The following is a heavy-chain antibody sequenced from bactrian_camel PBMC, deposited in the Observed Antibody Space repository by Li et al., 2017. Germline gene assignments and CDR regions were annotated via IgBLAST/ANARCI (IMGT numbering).Heavy chain of an antibody. J-gene: IGHJ6*01. CDR2: VYRSGQTT. D-gene: IGHD1*01. V-gene: IGHV3S54*01. CDR1: DYTSSTNC. Sequence: HVQLVESGGDSAQAGGSLTLSCAASDYTSSTNCMAWFRQAPGKEREEIAAVYRSGQTTYYTDSVKGRFTISRDNTKNTVSLQMFRWQMLLRVLVTGARGPRSPSP.